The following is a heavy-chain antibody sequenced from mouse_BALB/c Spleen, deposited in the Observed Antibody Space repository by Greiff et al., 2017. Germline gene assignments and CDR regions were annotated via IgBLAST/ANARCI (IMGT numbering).Heavy chain of an antibody. J-gene: IGHJ4*01. CDR2: INPSNGRT. CDR3: ASKNYRYGDAMDY. V-gene: IGHV1S81*02. D-gene: IGHD2-14*01. CDR1: GYTFTSYW. Sequence: QVQLQQPGAELVKPGASVKLSCKASGYTFTSYWMHWVKQRPGQGLEWIGEINPSNGRTNYNEKFKSKATLTVDKSSSTAYMQLSSLTSEDSAVYCCASKNYRYGDAMDYWGQGTSVTVSS.